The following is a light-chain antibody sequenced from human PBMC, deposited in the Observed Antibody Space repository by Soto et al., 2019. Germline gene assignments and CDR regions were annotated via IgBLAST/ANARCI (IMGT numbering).Light chain of an antibody. CDR2: GNT. J-gene: IGLJ2*01. V-gene: IGLV1-40*01. CDR1: SSNIGGGYD. Sequence: QSVLTQPPSVSGAPGQRVTISCTGSSSNIGGGYDVHWYQQLPGRAPKLLIYGNTNRPSGVPDRFSGSKSGTSASLAITGLQAEDEADYYCLSFDSSLSVVFGGGTQLTVL. CDR3: LSFDSSLSVV.